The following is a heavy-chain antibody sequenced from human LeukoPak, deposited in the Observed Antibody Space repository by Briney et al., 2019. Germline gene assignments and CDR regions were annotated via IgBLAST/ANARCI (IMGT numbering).Heavy chain of an antibody. V-gene: IGHV1-8*01. CDR2: MNPNSGNT. Sequence: GSVKVSCTASGYTFTSYDINWVRQATGQGLEWMGWMNPNSGNTGYAQKFQGRVTMTRNTSISTAYMELSSLRSEDTAVYYCARVGYGSGSPNIYWGQGTLVTVSS. CDR1: GYTFTSYD. J-gene: IGHJ4*02. D-gene: IGHD3-10*01. CDR3: ARVGYGSGSPNIY.